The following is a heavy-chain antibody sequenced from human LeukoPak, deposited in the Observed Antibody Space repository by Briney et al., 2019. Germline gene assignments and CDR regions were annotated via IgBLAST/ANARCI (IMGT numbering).Heavy chain of an antibody. D-gene: IGHD2-21*02. Sequence: GASVKVSCKASGYTFTGYYMHWVRQAPGQGLEWMGWINPNSGGTNYAQKFQGRVTMTRDTSISTAYMELSRLRSDDTAVYYCASDTYCGGDCYSDAFDIWGQGTMVTVSS. J-gene: IGHJ3*02. CDR1: GYTFTGYY. CDR3: ASDTYCGGDCYSDAFDI. V-gene: IGHV1-2*02. CDR2: INPNSGGT.